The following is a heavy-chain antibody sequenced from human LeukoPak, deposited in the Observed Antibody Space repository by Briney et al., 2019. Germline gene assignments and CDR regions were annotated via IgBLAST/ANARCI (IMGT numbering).Heavy chain of an antibody. CDR3: ARDRFTKNWFDP. V-gene: IGHV3-74*01. Sequence: PGGSLRLSCAASGFTFSNYWMHWVRQVPGKGLVWVSRINDDGSATFYADSVKGRFTISRDNAKNTLFLQINSLRAEDTAVYYCARDRFTKNWFDPWGQGTLVTVSS. CDR1: GFTFSNYW. J-gene: IGHJ5*02. D-gene: IGHD3-3*01. CDR2: INDDGSAT.